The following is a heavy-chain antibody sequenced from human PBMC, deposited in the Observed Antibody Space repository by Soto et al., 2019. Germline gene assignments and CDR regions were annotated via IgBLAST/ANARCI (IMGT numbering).Heavy chain of an antibody. Sequence: QVQLVQSGAEVKKPGASVKVSCKSSGYTFTTYGISWVRQAPGQGLEWMGWISGYNGNTNYAQKLQGRVTMTTDTSTSTAYMELRSLRSDDTAVYYCXXEXXXXXGXXWFXPWGQGTLVTVSS. CDR2: ISGYNGNT. V-gene: IGHV1-18*01. CDR1: GYTFTTYG. CDR3: XXEXXXXXGXXWFXP. J-gene: IGHJ5*02.